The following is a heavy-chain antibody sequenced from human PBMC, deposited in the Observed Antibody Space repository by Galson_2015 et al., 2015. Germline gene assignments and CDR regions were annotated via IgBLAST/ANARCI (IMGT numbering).Heavy chain of an antibody. D-gene: IGHD6-19*01. V-gene: IGHV4-31*03. CDR3: ARSLVAGTDWFDP. CDR2: IYYSGNT. J-gene: IGHJ5*02. CDR1: GGSISSGGYY. Sequence: TLSLTCTVSGGSISSGGYYWSWIRQHPGKGPEWIGYIYYSGNTFYNPSLKSRVTISVDTSKNQFSLKLSSVTAADTAVYYCARSLVAGTDWFDPWGQGTLVTVSS.